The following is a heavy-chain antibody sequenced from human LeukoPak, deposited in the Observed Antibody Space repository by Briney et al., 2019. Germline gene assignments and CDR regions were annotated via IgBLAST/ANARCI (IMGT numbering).Heavy chain of an antibody. CDR1: GFTFSNYW. J-gene: IGHJ6*03. D-gene: IGHD6-13*01. Sequence: GGSLRLSCAASGFTFSNYWMHWVRQVPGKGLVWVSRINDDGSATFYADSVKGRFTISRDNAKNTLFLQINSLRAEDTAVYYCARRVGSSWYYYYYYMDVWGKGTTVTVSS. V-gene: IGHV3-74*01. CDR2: INDDGSAT. CDR3: ARRVGSSWYYYYYYMDV.